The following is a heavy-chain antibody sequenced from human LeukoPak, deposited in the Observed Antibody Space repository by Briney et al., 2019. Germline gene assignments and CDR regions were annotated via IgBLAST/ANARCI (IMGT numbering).Heavy chain of an antibody. J-gene: IGHJ4*02. Sequence: QSGGSLRLSCAASGFTFSSYEMSWVRQAPGKGLEWVSYIRSSGSTIYYADSVKGRFTISRDNAKNSLYLQMNSLRAEDTAVYYCARWGRPYYYDSSGYWSDYWGQGTLVTVSS. CDR2: IRSSGSTI. CDR1: GFTFSSYE. CDR3: ARWGRPYYYDSSGYWSDY. D-gene: IGHD3-22*01. V-gene: IGHV3-48*03.